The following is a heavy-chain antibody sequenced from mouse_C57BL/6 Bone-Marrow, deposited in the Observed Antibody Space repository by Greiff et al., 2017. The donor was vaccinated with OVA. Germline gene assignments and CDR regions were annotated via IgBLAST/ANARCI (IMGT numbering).Heavy chain of an antibody. CDR3: TRGYDGYYDWYFDV. J-gene: IGHJ1*03. V-gene: IGHV1-15*01. D-gene: IGHD2-3*01. CDR2: IDPETGGT. CDR1: GYTFTDYE. Sequence: VQRVESGAELVRPGASVTLSCKASGYTFTDYEMHWVKQTPVHGLEWIGAIDPETGGTAYNQKFKGKAILTADKSSSTAYMELRSLTSEDSAVYYCTRGYDGYYDWYFDVWGTGTTVTVSS.